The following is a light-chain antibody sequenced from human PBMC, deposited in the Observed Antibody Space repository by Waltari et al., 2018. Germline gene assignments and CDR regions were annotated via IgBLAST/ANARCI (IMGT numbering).Light chain of an antibody. J-gene: IGLJ3*02. CDR1: TS. CDR3: QSYDRSLSASV. V-gene: IGLV1-40*01. Sequence: QSVLTPPPSVSGAPGQRVTFSCTGRTSKLLIFDNSVRPSGVPDRFSGSKSGTSASLAITGLQAEDEADYYCQSYDRSLSASVFGGGTKLTVL. CDR2: DNS.